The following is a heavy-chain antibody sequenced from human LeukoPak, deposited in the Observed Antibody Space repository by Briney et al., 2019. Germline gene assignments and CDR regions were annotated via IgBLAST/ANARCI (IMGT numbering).Heavy chain of an antibody. D-gene: IGHD3-10*02. J-gene: IGHJ5*02. CDR1: GFTASSNY. Sequence: GGSLRLSCAASGFTASSNYMSWVRQAPGKGLEWVSVIYGGGTTYYADSVKGRFTISRDNSKNTLYLQMNSLRAEDTAVYYCARITMSRFDPWGQGTLVTVSS. CDR3: ARITMSRFDP. CDR2: IYGGGTT. V-gene: IGHV3-53*01.